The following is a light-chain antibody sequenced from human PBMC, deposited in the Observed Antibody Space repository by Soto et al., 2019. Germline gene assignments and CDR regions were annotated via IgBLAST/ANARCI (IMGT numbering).Light chain of an antibody. CDR1: QSVKSN. CDR3: QQYNDWPLT. CDR2: GAS. Sequence: EKVMTQSPAALSVSPGERATLSCRASQSVKSNLAWYQQKPGQAPRLLLYGASTRATGIPARFSGSASGTEFTLTISSLQSEDSAVYCCQQYNDWPLTFGGGTKVEIK. V-gene: IGKV3-15*01. J-gene: IGKJ4*01.